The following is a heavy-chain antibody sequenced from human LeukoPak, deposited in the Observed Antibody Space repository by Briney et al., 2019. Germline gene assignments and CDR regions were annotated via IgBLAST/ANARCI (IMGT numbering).Heavy chain of an antibody. V-gene: IGHV3-48*04. CDR2: ISSASGSI. CDR3: ARAYSSALYFDH. J-gene: IGHJ4*02. Sequence: PGGSLRLSCAASGFTFSSYSMNWARQAPGKGLEWVSYISSASGSIYYADSVKGRFTISRDNAKNSLFLQMNSLRAEDTAVYYCARAYSSALYFDHWGQGTLVTVSS. CDR1: GFTFSSYS. D-gene: IGHD6-19*01.